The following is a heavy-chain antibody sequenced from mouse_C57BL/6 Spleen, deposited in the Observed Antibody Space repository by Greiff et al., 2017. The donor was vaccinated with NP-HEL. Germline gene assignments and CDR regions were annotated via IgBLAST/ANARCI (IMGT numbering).Heavy chain of an antibody. Sequence: VQLQQPGAELVKPGASVKLSCQASGYTFTSSWMHWVKQRPGQGLEWIGMIHPNSGSTNYNEQFKSKATLTVDKSTSTAYKELSVLTSEDSAVDYCAREVNYCYDAYFEYWGQGTTLSVS. CDR2: IHPNSGST. CDR3: AREVNYCYDAYFEY. CDR1: GYTFTSSW. D-gene: IGHD2-12*01. J-gene: IGHJ2*01. V-gene: IGHV1-64*01.